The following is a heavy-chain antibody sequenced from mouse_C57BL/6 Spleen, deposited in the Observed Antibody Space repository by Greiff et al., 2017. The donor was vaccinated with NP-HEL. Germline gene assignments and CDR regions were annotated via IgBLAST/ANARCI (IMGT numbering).Heavy chain of an antibody. CDR1: GFTFSSYG. J-gene: IGHJ3*01. Sequence: DVKLVESGGDLVKPGGSLKLSCAASGFTFSSYGMSWVRQTPDKRLEWVATISSGGSYTYYPDSVKGRFTISRDNAKNTLYLQMSSLKSEDTAMYYCARQETGTSWFAYWGQGTLVTVSA. CDR2: ISSGGSYT. V-gene: IGHV5-6*02. D-gene: IGHD4-1*01. CDR3: ARQETGTSWFAY.